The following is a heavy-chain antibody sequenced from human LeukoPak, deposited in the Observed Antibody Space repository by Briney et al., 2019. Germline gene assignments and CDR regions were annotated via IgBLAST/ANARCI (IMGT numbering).Heavy chain of an antibody. CDR1: GLAFSAYK. CDR3: VVGGSPGY. J-gene: IGHJ4*02. CDR2: ISTDGYTT. V-gene: IGHV3-74*01. Sequence: GGSMRFSCAAPGLAFSAYKMHWVRKAPRKGLVWVSRISTDGYTTDYADFVQGRFTASRDNTKNTWSLEVNSLRAEDTAVYYCVVGGSPGYWGQGTLVTVSS. D-gene: IGHD2-15*01.